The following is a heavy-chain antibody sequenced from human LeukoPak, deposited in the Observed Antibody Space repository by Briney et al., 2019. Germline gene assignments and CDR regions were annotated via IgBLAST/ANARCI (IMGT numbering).Heavy chain of an antibody. D-gene: IGHD5-24*01. CDR1: GYTFTSYY. CDR3: ARVRDGYNDAYDI. CDR2: INPNSGGT. J-gene: IGHJ3*02. V-gene: IGHV1-46*01. Sequence: GASVKVSCKASGYTFTSYYMHWVRQAPGQGLEWMGWINPNSGGTNYAQNFQARVTMTRDTSTSTVYMELSSLRSEDTAVYYCARVRDGYNDAYDIWGQGTMVTVPS.